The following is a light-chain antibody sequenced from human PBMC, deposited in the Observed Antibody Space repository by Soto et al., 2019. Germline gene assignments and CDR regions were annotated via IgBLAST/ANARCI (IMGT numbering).Light chain of an antibody. CDR2: GNS. J-gene: IGLJ1*01. Sequence: QSVLTQPPSVSGAPGQRVTISCTGSSSNIGAGYDVHWYQQIPGTAPKFVMYGNSNRPSGVPDRFSGSKSGTSASLAITGLQAEDEADYYCQSYDNTLSGYVFGTGTKLTVL. V-gene: IGLV1-40*01. CDR1: SSNIGAGYD. CDR3: QSYDNTLSGYV.